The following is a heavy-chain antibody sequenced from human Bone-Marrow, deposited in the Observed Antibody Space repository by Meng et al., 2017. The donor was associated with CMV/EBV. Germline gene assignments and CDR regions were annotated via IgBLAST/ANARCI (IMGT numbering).Heavy chain of an antibody. CDR2: INPNSGGT. Sequence: ASVKVSCKASGYTFTSYGISWVRQAPGQGLEWMGWINPNSGGTNYAQKFQGRVTMTRDTSISTAYMELSRLRSDDTAVYYCARDFEKLHYGSGHTFAKDPEHGFDPWGQGTLVTVSS. D-gene: IGHD3-10*01. V-gene: IGHV1-2*02. CDR3: ARDFEKLHYGSGHTFAKDPEHGFDP. J-gene: IGHJ5*02. CDR1: GYTFTSYG.